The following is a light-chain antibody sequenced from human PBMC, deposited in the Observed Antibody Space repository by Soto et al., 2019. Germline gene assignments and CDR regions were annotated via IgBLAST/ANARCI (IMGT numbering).Light chain of an antibody. CDR2: EVS. CDR1: SSDVGGYNY. J-gene: IGLJ1*01. V-gene: IGLV2-14*01. Sequence: QSALTQPASVSGSPGQSITISCTGTSSDVGGYNYVSWFQPHPGKAPKLMIYEVSNRPSGVSNRFSGSRSGNTASLTISGLQSEDEAEYYCNSYTNNNTFVFGTGTKLTVL. CDR3: NSYTNNNTFV.